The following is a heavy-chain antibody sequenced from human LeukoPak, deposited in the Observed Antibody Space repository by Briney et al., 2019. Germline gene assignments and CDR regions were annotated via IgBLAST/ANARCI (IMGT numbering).Heavy chain of an antibody. CDR3: ARGPLRDYYDSSGYGNYYYYMDV. D-gene: IGHD3-22*01. Sequence: GGALRLSCAASGFTFSSYGMHWVRQAPGKGLEWVSYISSSGSTIYYADSVKGRFTISRDNAKDSLYLQMNSLRAEDTAVYYCARGPLRDYYDSSGYGNYYYYMDVWGKGTTVTISS. CDR2: ISSSGSTI. V-gene: IGHV3-48*04. CDR1: GFTFSSYG. J-gene: IGHJ6*03.